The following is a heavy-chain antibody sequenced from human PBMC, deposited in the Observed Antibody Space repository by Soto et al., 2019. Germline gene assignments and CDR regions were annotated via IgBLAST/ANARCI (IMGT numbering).Heavy chain of an antibody. CDR3: SRVGRYCSGGSCYPTRVDYGMDV. V-gene: IGHV3-33*01. Sequence: GGSLRLSCAASGFTFSSYGMHWVRQDPGKGLEWVAVIWYDGSNKYYADSVKGRFTISRDNSKNTLYLQMNSLRAEDTAVYYCSRVGRYCSGGSCYPTRVDYGMDVWGQGTTVTV. J-gene: IGHJ6*02. CDR1: GFTFSSYG. CDR2: IWYDGSNK. D-gene: IGHD2-15*01.